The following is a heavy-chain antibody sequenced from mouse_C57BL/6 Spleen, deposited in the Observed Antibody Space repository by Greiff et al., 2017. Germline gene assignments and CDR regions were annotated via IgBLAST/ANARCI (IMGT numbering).Heavy chain of an antibody. D-gene: IGHD2-12*01. V-gene: IGHV7-3*01. CDR3: ARYVYDVFDY. Sequence: EVMLVESGGGLVQPGGSLSLSCAASGFTFTDYYMSWVRQPPGKALEWLGFIRNKANGYTTEYSASVKGRFTISRDNSQSILYLQMNALRADDSATYYCARYVYDVFDYWGQGTTLTVSS. CDR2: IRNKANGYTT. J-gene: IGHJ2*01. CDR1: GFTFTDYY.